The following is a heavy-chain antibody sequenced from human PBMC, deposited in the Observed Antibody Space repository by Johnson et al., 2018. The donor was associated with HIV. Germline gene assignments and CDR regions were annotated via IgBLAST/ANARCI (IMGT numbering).Heavy chain of an antibody. J-gene: IGHJ3*02. D-gene: IGHD6-19*01. Sequence: QMLLVESGGGVVQPGRSLRLSCAASGFTFSSYALHWVRQAPGKGLDWVAIISYDGSNKYYADSVKGRFTISRDNSKNTLYLQMNSLRAEDTAVYYCAREGGQWLVLVDAFDIWGQGTMVTVSS. CDR3: AREGGQWLVLVDAFDI. CDR2: ISYDGSNK. CDR1: GFTFSSYA. V-gene: IGHV3-30-3*01.